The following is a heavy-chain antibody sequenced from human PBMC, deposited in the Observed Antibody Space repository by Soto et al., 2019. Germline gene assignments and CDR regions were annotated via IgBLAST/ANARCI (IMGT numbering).Heavy chain of an antibody. CDR3: SKDVGYYDILTGYYYYYYGMDV. V-gene: IGHV3-30*18. D-gene: IGHD3-9*01. CDR2: ISYDGSNK. J-gene: IGHJ6*02. CDR1: GFTFSSYG. Sequence: QVQLVKSGGGVVQPGRSLRLSCAASGFTFSSYGMHWVRQAPGKGLEWVAVISYDGSNKYYADSVTGRFTISRDNSKNTLYLQMNSLRAEDTAVYYCSKDVGYYDILTGYYYYYYGMDVWGQGTTVTVSS.